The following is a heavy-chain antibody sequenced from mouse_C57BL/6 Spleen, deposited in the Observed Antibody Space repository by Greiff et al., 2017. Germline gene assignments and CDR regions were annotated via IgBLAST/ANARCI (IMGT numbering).Heavy chain of an antibody. D-gene: IGHD2-4*01. CDR3: ARQGPLYYDYDKGFDY. CDR1: GFTFSSYT. V-gene: IGHV5-9*01. Sequence: EVKLMESGGGLVKPGGSLKLSCAASGFTFSSYTMSWVRQTPEKRLEWVATISGGGGNTYYPDSVKGRFTISRDNAKNTLYLQMSSLRSEDTALYYCARQGPLYYDYDKGFDYWGQGTTLTVSS. CDR2: ISGGGGNT. J-gene: IGHJ2*01.